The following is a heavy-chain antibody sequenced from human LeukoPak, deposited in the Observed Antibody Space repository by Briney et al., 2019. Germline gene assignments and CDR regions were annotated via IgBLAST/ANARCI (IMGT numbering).Heavy chain of an antibody. CDR1: GITFSSYG. Sequence: GGSLRLSCTAFGITFSSYGMHWVRQPPGKGLEWVAGINWNGGSTGYADSVKGRFTISRDNAKNSLHLQMNSLRAEDTALYLCARGDSSGWYFDHWGQGTLVTVSS. CDR3: ARGDSSGWYFDH. J-gene: IGHJ4*02. D-gene: IGHD6-19*01. CDR2: INWNGGST. V-gene: IGHV3-20*01.